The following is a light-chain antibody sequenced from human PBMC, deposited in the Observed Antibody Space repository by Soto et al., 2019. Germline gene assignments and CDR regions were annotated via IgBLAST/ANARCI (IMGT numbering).Light chain of an antibody. CDR3: RSYTNSDTWV. Sequence: QSALTQPASVSGSPGQSITISCTGTSSDVGGYNYVSWYQQHPGQVPKLTIYEVTNRPSGVSSRFSGSKSGNTASLTISGLQAEDEADYYFRSYTNSDTWVFGGGTKQTGL. CDR1: SSDVGGYNY. CDR2: EVT. J-gene: IGLJ3*02. V-gene: IGLV2-14*01.